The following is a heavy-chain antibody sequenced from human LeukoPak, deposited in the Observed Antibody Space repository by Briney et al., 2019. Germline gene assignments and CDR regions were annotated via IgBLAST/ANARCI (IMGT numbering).Heavy chain of an antibody. CDR1: GFTFSSYS. V-gene: IGHV3-21*01. D-gene: IGHD3-22*01. Sequence: GGSLRLSCAASGFTFSSYSMNWVPQAPGKGLEWVSSISSSSSYIYYADSVKGRFTISRDNAKNSLYLQMNSLRAEDTAVYYCARDSTYYYDSSGYPPDYWGQGTLVTVSS. CDR2: ISSSSSYI. J-gene: IGHJ4*02. CDR3: ARDSTYYYDSSGYPPDY.